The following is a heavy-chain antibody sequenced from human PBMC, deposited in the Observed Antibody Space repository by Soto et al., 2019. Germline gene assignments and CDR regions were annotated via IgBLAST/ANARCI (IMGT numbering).Heavy chain of an antibody. J-gene: IGHJ6*02. CDR1: GFTFIDYY. Sequence: QVKLVESGGGLVKPGGSLRLSCAASGFTFIDYYFNWIRQAPGRGLEWVSFISSSGSVLYYADSVKGRFTISRDNAKNSVYLQLNNLRAEDAAVYYCVRDTVAPIVGQDPYYALDVWGQGTTVTVSS. CDR2: ISSSGSVL. V-gene: IGHV3-11*01. D-gene: IGHD3-16*01. CDR3: VRDTVAPIVGQDPYYALDV.